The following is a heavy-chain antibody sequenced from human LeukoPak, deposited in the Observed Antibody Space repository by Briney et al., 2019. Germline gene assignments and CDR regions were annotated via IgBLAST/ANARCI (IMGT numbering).Heavy chain of an antibody. CDR1: GGSISSYY. CDR3: ARVWQWRSHFDY. Sequence: SETLSLTCTVSGGSISSYYWSWIRQPPGKGLEWIGYIYYSGSTNYNPSLKSRVTISVDTSKNQFSLKLSSVTAADTAVYYCARVWQWRSHFDYWGQGTLVTVSS. D-gene: IGHD6-19*01. J-gene: IGHJ4*02. CDR2: IYYSGST. V-gene: IGHV4-59*01.